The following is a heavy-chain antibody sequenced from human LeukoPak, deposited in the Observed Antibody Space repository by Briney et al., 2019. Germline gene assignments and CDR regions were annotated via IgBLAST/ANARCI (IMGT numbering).Heavy chain of an antibody. CDR2: TYYRSDWHN. CDR1: GDTVSNNFVA. CDR3: ARDNFAARTDFDC. Sequence: SQTLSLTCATSGDTVSNNFVAWSWIRQSQSRGLEWLGRTYYRSDWHNDYAVSVKSRITIIPDSSKNQFSLQLNSVTPEDTAVYYCARDNFAARTDFDCWGQGSLVTVSS. V-gene: IGHV6-1*01. D-gene: IGHD6-6*01. J-gene: IGHJ4*02.